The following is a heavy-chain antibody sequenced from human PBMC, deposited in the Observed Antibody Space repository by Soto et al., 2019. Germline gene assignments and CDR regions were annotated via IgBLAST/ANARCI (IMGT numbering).Heavy chain of an antibody. CDR3: AKDLRCVNGDSEPIDC. Sequence: QVQLVESGGGVVQPGRSLRLSCAASGFTFSSYGMHWVRQAPGKGLEWVAVISYDGSNKYYADSVKGRFTISRDNSKNELYLHMNSLRAEDKAVYDCAKDLRCVNGDSEPIDCWG. V-gene: IGHV3-30*18. CDR1: GFTFSSYG. J-gene: IGHJ6*01. D-gene: IGHD4-17*01. CDR2: ISYDGSNK.